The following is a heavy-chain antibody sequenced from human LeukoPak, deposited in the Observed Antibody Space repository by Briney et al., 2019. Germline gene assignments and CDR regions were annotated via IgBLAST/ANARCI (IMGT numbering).Heavy chain of an antibody. CDR2: INPNSGGV. D-gene: IGHD3-10*01. CDR1: GYTFTGYY. J-gene: IGHJ4*02. Sequence: ASVKVSCKASGYTFTGYYMHWVRQALGQGLEWMGWINPNSGGVNYAQNFQGRVTMTRDTSISTAYMELSRLTSDDTAVYYCTRGVIRGDDFDYWGQGTLVTASS. CDR3: TRGVIRGDDFDY. V-gene: IGHV1-2*02.